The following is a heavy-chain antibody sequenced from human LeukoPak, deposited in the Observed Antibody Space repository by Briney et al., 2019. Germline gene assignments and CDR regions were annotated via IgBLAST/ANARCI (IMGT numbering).Heavy chain of an antibody. D-gene: IGHD2-15*01. CDR1: KFTFSSFG. V-gene: IGHV3-30*03. CDR3: ARGGIYYCSGGYCYHMDV. CDR2: ISYDGSNK. J-gene: IGHJ6*02. Sequence: AGGSLRLSCAASKFTFSSFGMHWVRQAPGKGLEWVAIISYDGSNKYYADSVKSRFTISRDNSKNTLYLQMNSLRAEDTAVYYCARGGIYYCSGGYCYHMDVWGQGTTVTVSS.